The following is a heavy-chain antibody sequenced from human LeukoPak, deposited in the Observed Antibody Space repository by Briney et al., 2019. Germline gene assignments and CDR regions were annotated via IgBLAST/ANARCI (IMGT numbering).Heavy chain of an antibody. J-gene: IGHJ4*02. D-gene: IGHD4-11*01. V-gene: IGHV4-39*01. Sequence: PGGSLRLSCAASGFIFSNYAMSWVRQPPGKGLEWIGSIYYSGNTYYDASLKSRVTISVDTSKNQFSLKLSSVTAADTAMYYCARHGRETTVTTIGYWGQGTLVTVSS. CDR1: GFIFSNYA. CDR2: IYYSGNT. CDR3: ARHGRETTVTTIGY.